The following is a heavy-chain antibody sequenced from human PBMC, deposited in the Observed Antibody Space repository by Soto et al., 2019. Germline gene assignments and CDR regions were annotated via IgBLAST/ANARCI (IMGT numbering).Heavy chain of an antibody. CDR1: GFTFSSYG. CDR2: IWYGGSNK. CDR3: ARDIIAAAGYGLYYYYYMDV. D-gene: IGHD6-13*01. Sequence: QVQLVESGGGVVQPGRSLRLSCAASGFTFSSYGMHWVRQAPGKGLEWVAVIWYGGSNKYYADSVQGRFTISRDNSKNTLYLQMNSLRAEDTAVYYCARDIIAAAGYGLYYYYYMDVWGKGTTVTVSS. V-gene: IGHV3-33*01. J-gene: IGHJ6*03.